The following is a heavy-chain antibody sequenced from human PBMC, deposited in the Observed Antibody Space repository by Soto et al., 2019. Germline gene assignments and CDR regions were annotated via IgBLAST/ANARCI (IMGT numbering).Heavy chain of an antibody. CDR3: ARAHQAKGENWFDP. CDR1: GGSISSGGYY. CDR2: IYYSGST. V-gene: IGHV4-31*03. J-gene: IGHJ5*02. D-gene: IGHD2-2*01. Sequence: SETLSLTCTVSGGSISSGGYYWSWIRQHPGKGLEWIGYIYYSGSTYYNPSLKSRVTISVDTSKNQFSLKLSSVTAADTAVYYCARAHQAKGENWFDPWGQGTPVTVSS.